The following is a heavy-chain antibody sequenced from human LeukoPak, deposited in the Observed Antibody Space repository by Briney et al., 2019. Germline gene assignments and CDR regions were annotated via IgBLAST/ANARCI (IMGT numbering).Heavy chain of an antibody. CDR1: GASFSGYY. V-gene: IGHV4-34*01. CDR3: ASTYYDFWSGYYSASFDY. CDR2: INLGGST. Sequence: PSETLSLTCAVYGASFSGYYWSWIRQPPGKGLEWIGEINLGGSTNYNPSLKSRVTISVDTSKNQFSLKLSSVTAADTAVYYCASTYYDFWSGYYSASFDYWGQGTLVTVSS. D-gene: IGHD3-3*01. J-gene: IGHJ4*02.